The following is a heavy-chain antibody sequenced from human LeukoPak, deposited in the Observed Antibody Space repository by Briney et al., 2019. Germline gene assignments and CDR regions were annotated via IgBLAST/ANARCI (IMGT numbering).Heavy chain of an antibody. CDR3: ARVRGYSYGQAYYYYMDV. CDR2: IYYSGST. J-gene: IGHJ6*03. V-gene: IGHV4-59*01. CDR1: GGSISSYY. Sequence: PSETLSLTCTVSGGSISSYYWSWIRQPPGKGLEWIGYIYYSGSTNYNPSLKSRVTISVDTSKNQFSLKLSSVTAADTAVYYCARVRGYSYGQAYYYYMDVWGKGTTVTVSS. D-gene: IGHD5-18*01.